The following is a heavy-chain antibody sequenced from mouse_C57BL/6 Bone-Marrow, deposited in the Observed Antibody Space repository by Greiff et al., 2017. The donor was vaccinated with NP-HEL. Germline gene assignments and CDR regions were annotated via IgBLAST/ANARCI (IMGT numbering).Heavy chain of an antibody. Sequence: EVMLVESGGDLVKPGGSLKLSCAASGFTFSSYGMSWVRQTPDKRLEWVATISSGGSYTYYPDSVKGRFTISRDNAKNTLYLQMSSLKSEDTAMYYCAGYDGYYENFDYWGQGTTLTVSS. D-gene: IGHD2-3*01. J-gene: IGHJ2*01. V-gene: IGHV5-6*02. CDR1: GFTFSSYG. CDR3: AGYDGYYENFDY. CDR2: ISSGGSYT.